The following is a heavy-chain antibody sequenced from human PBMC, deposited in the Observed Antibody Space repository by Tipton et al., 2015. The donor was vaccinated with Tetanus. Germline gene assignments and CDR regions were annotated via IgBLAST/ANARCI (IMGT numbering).Heavy chain of an antibody. Sequence: VQLVQSGAEVKKPGESLKISCKASGYIFATNWIGWVRQMPGKGLEWMGIVYPGDSTTKYSPSFQGQVTISADRSITTAYLRWSSLKASDTAIYYCVRRRTTTALANYFDSWGQGTQVTVSS. V-gene: IGHV5-51*01. D-gene: IGHD1-1*01. CDR1: GYIFATNW. J-gene: IGHJ4*02. CDR3: VRRRTTTALANYFDS. CDR2: VYPGDSTT.